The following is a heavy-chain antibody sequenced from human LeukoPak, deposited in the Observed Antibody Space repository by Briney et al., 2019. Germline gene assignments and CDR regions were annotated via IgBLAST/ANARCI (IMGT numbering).Heavy chain of an antibody. CDR3: AREYSAFDY. D-gene: IGHD5-12*01. CDR1: GDPIKSHTDY. Sequence: SETLSLTCTVSGDPIKSHTDYKWTWIRQPPGKGLEWIGYVYYTGNTNYNPSLQSRVTISVDTSKNQFSLKLTSVTAADTAVYYCAREYSAFDYCGQGTLVTVSS. J-gene: IGHJ4*02. V-gene: IGHV4-61*08. CDR2: VYYTGNT.